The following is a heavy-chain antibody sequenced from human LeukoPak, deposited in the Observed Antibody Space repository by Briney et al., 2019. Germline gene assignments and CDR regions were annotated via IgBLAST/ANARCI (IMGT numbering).Heavy chain of an antibody. CDR1: GFTFSSYW. CDR3: AKSVAIYFYYGLDV. J-gene: IGHJ6*02. D-gene: IGHD3-3*01. CDR2: INHNGNVN. V-gene: IGHV3-7*03. Sequence: PGGSLRLSCAASGFTFSSYWMNWARQAPGKGLEWMASINHNGNVNYYVDSVKGRFTISRDNSKNTLFLQMNSLRAEDTAPYYCAKSVAIYFYYGLDVWGQGTTVTVSS.